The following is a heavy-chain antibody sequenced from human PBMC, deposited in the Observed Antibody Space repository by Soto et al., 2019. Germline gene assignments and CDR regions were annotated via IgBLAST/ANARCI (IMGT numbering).Heavy chain of an antibody. CDR1: GFTFSSYA. Sequence: PGGSLRLSCAASGFTFSSYAMSWVRQAPGKGLEWVSAISGSGGSTYYADSVKGRFTISRDNSKNTLYLQMNSLRAEDTAVYYCANWGSSGYLGFGYFDYWGQGTLVTVSS. CDR3: ANWGSSGYLGFGYFDY. D-gene: IGHD3-22*01. CDR2: ISGSGGST. J-gene: IGHJ4*02. V-gene: IGHV3-23*01.